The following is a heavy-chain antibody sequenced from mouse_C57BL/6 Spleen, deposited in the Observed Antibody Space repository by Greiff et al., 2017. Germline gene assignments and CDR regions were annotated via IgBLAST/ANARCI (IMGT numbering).Heavy chain of an antibody. J-gene: IGHJ2*01. V-gene: IGHV5-16*01. D-gene: IGHD2-4*01. CDR1: GFTFSDYY. Sequence: EVQVVESEGGLVQPGSSMKLSCTASGFTFSDYYMAWVRQVPEKGLEWVANINYDGSSTYYLDSLKSRFIISRDNAKNILYLQMSSLKSEDTATYYCARVRDYDGYFDYWGQGTTLTVSS. CDR2: INYDGSST. CDR3: ARVRDYDGYFDY.